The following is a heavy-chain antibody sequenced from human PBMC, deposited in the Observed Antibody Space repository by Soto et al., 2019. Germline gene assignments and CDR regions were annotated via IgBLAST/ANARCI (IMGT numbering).Heavy chain of an antibody. CDR3: ARDILSVGPRANDAFDV. V-gene: IGHV1-3*01. J-gene: IGHJ3*01. CDR1: GFSFSDNL. Sequence: QVQLVQSGAEVRKPGASVNISCRASGFSFSDNLINWVRQAPGQSLEWMGWINPDNGNTRYSQTCQGRVTISRHSSASIAYAEVSDLTSEDTAVYYCARDILSVGPRANDAFDVWGQGTMVTVSS. D-gene: IGHD2-8*02. CDR2: INPDNGNT.